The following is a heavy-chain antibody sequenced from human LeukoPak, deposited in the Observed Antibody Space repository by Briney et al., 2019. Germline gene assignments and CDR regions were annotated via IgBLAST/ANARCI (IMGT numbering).Heavy chain of an antibody. D-gene: IGHD3-10*01. CDR3: ARDGAPLWFGESYYGMDV. CDR1: GYTFTGYY. V-gene: IGHV1-2*02. CDR2: INPNSGGT. J-gene: IGHJ6*02. Sequence: GASVKVSCKASGYTFTGYYMHWVRQAPGQGLEWMGWINPNSGGTNYAQKFQGRVTMTRDTSISTAYMELSRLRSDDTAVYYCARDGAPLWFGESYYGMDVWGQGTTVTVS.